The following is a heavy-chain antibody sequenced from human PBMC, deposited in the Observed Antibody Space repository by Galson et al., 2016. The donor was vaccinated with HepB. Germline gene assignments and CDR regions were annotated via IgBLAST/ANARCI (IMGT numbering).Heavy chain of an antibody. CDR2: IYYSGRT. J-gene: IGHJ4*02. D-gene: IGHD3-16*01. Sequence: SETLSLTCTVSGASISGYYLSWIRQPPGKGLEWIGYIYYSGRTNYNPSLKSRVTISVDTSKSQFSLTLSSVTAADTAEYYCSRGKDDSKSGRFWGQGTLVTVSA. CDR1: GASISGYY. V-gene: IGHV4-59*12. CDR3: SRGKDDSKSGRF.